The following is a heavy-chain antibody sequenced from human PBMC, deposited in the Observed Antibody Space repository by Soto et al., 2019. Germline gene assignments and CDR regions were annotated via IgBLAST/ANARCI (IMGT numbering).Heavy chain of an antibody. CDR3: ARDFMWLVPNYYYYYGMDV. Sequence: GGSLRLSCAASGFTFSSYAMHWVRQAPGKGLEWVAVISYDGSNKYYADSVKGRFTISRDNSKNTLYLQMNSLRAEDTAVYYCARDFMWLVPNYYYYYGMDVWGQGTTVTVSS. D-gene: IGHD6-19*01. V-gene: IGHV3-30-3*01. CDR2: ISYDGSNK. J-gene: IGHJ6*02. CDR1: GFTFSSYA.